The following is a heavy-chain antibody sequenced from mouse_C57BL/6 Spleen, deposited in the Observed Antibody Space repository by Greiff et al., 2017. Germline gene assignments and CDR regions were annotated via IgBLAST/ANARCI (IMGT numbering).Heavy chain of an antibody. CDR3: ARTGYSNYDAMDY. CDR1: GYTFTSYW. D-gene: IGHD2-5*01. Sequence: VQLKQPGAELVKPGASVKMSCKASGYTFTSYWITWVKQRPGQGLEWIGDIYPGSGSTNYNEKFKSKATLTVDTSSSTAYMQLSSLTSEDSAVYYCARTGYSNYDAMDYWGQGTSVTVSS. J-gene: IGHJ4*01. V-gene: IGHV1-55*01. CDR2: IYPGSGST.